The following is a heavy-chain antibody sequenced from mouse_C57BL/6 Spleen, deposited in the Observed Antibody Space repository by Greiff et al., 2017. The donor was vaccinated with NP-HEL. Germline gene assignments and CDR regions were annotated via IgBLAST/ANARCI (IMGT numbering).Heavy chain of an antibody. CDR1: GYTFTSYW. CDR3: AREDHQTLDY. V-gene: IGHV1-52*01. CDR2: IDPSDSET. J-gene: IGHJ2*01. Sequence: QVQLQQPGAELVRPGSSVKLSCKASGYTFTSYWMHWVKQKPIQGLEWIGNIDPSDSETHYNQKFKDKATLTVDKSSSTAYMQLSSLTSEDSAVYYCAREDHQTLDYWGQGTTLTVSS.